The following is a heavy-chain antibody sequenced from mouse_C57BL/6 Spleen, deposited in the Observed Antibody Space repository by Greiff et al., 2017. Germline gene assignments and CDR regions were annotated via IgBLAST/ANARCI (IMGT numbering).Heavy chain of an antibody. CDR2: IWSGGST. V-gene: IGHV2-2*01. Sequence: QVQLKESGPGLVQPSQSLSITCTVSGFSLTSYGVHWVRQSPGKGLEWLGVIWSGGSTDYNAAFISRLSISKDNSKSQVFFKMNSLQADVTAIYYCARNVGYFDVWGTGTTVTVSS. CDR1: GFSLTSYG. CDR3: ARNVGYFDV. J-gene: IGHJ1*03.